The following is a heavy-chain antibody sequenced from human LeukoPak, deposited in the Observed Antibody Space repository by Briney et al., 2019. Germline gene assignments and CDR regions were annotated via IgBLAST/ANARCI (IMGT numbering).Heavy chain of an antibody. V-gene: IGHV1-18*01. D-gene: IGHD3-9*01. CDR3: ARDFNYVTLGYDILADVGYYFDY. Sequence: EASVKVSCKASGYTFTMDGISWVRQAPGQGLQWLGWISPHNGNTKYAQDLQGRVSMTTDTPTSTAYLELRSLRSDDTAIYYCARDFNYVTLGYDILADVGYYFDYWGQGSLVTVSS. CDR2: ISPHNGNT. J-gene: IGHJ4*02. CDR1: GYTFTMDG.